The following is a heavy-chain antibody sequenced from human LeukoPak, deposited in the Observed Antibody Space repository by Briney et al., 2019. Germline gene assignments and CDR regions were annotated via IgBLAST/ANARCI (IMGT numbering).Heavy chain of an antibody. Sequence: SVKVSCKASGGTFGSYAISWVRQAPGQGLEWMGRIIPILGIANYAQKFQGRVTITADKSTSTAYMELSSLRAEDTAVYYCAKDGERFLEWSPPLGYWGQGTLVTVSS. D-gene: IGHD3-3*01. CDR2: IIPILGIA. J-gene: IGHJ4*02. V-gene: IGHV1-69*04. CDR1: GGTFGSYA. CDR3: AKDGERFLEWSPPLGY.